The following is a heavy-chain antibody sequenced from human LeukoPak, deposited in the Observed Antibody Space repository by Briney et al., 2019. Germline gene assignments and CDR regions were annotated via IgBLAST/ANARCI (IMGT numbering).Heavy chain of an antibody. D-gene: IGHD3-10*01. Sequence: GASVKVSCKASGYTFTGYYMHWVRQAPGQGLEWMGGIIPIFGTANYAQKFQGRVTITADESTSTAYMELSSLRSEDTAVYYCARDRVERITMVRGATWWFDPWGQGTLVTVSS. CDR3: ARDRVERITMVRGATWWFDP. J-gene: IGHJ5*02. CDR2: IIPIFGTA. CDR1: GYTFTGYY. V-gene: IGHV1-69*13.